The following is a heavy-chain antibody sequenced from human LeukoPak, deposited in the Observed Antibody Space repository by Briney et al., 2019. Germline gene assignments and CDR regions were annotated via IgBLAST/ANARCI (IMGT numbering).Heavy chain of an antibody. Sequence: ASVKVSCKASGGAFSSYAISWVRQAPGQGLEWMGGIIPIFGTANYAQKFQGRVTITADESTSTAYMELSSLRSEDTAVYYCASVYKHGMDFWGQGTTVIVSS. J-gene: IGHJ6*02. D-gene: IGHD5-24*01. CDR3: ASVYKHGMDF. CDR2: IIPIFGTA. CDR1: GGAFSSYA. V-gene: IGHV1-69*01.